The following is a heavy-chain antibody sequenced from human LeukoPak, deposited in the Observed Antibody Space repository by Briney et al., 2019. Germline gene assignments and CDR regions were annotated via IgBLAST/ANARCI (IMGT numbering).Heavy chain of an antibody. CDR1: GGSFSAYY. Sequence: SETLSLTCAVYGGSFSAYYWSWLRQPPGKGLEWVGEINHSESANYSPSLKSRVTISVDTSKNQFSLKLSSVTAADTAVYYCAIVEMATLSPPYFDYWGQGNWVTVSS. CDR3: AIVEMATLSPPYFDY. D-gene: IGHD5-24*01. CDR2: INHSESA. V-gene: IGHV4-34*01. J-gene: IGHJ4*02.